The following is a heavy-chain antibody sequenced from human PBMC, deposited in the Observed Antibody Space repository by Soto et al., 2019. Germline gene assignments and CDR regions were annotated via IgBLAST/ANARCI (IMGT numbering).Heavy chain of an antibody. J-gene: IGHJ4*02. CDR1: GFTFSSYG. CDR3: AKVVSNYYDSSGYYPTFDY. D-gene: IGHD3-22*01. CDR2: ISYDGSNK. V-gene: IGHV3-30*18. Sequence: QVQLVESGGGVVQPGRSLRLSCAASGFTFSSYGMHWVRQAPGKGLEWVAVISYDGSNKYYADSVKGRFIISRDNSKNTLYLQMNSLRAEDTAVYYCAKVVSNYYDSSGYYPTFDYWGQGTLVTVSS.